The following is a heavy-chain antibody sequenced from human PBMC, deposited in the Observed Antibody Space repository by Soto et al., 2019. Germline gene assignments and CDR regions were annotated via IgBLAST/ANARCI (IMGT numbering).Heavy chain of an antibody. D-gene: IGHD1-26*01. CDR3: AKDNGSPIAEYFQH. J-gene: IGHJ1*01. V-gene: IGHV3-30*18. CDR2: ISYDGSNK. CDR1: GFTFSSYG. Sequence: GSLRLSCAASGFTFSSYGMHWVRQAPGKGLEWVAVISYDGSNKYYADSVKGRFTISRDNSKNTLYLQMNSLRAEDTAVYYCAKDNGSPIAEYFQHWGQGTLVTVSS.